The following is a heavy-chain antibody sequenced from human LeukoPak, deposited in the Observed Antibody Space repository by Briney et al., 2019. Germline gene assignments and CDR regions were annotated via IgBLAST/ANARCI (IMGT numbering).Heavy chain of an antibody. Sequence: GASVKVSCKASGYTFTSYGISWVRQAPGQGLEWMGWISAYNGNTNYAQKLQGRVTMTTDTSTSTAYMELRSLRSDDTAVYYCARARDYLYCSSTSCYEFDPWGQGTLVTVSS. D-gene: IGHD2-2*01. CDR3: ARARDYLYCSSTSCYEFDP. CDR1: GYTFTSYG. CDR2: ISAYNGNT. V-gene: IGHV1-18*01. J-gene: IGHJ5*02.